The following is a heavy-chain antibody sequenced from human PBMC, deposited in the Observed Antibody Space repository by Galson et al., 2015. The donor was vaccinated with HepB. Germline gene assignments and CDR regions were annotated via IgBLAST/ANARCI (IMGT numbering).Heavy chain of an antibody. Sequence: QSGAEVKKPGASVKVSCKAFGSTFTSYGISWVRKAPGQGLEWMGWISAYNGTPNYEQKLQGRVTMTTDTSTSTPYMELRSLRSDDTAVYYCARASPKSSGYYDSSGYPFDYWGQGTLVTVSS. CDR1: GSTFTSYG. D-gene: IGHD3-22*01. V-gene: IGHV1-18*04. CDR3: ARASPKSSGYYDSSGYPFDY. CDR2: ISAYNGTP. J-gene: IGHJ4*02.